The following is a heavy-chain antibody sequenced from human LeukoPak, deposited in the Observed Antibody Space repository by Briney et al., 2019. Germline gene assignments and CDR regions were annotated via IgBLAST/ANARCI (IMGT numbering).Heavy chain of an antibody. CDR2: ISTYNGDT. CDR1: GYTFTSYG. D-gene: IGHD1-20*01. V-gene: IGHV1-18*01. J-gene: IGHJ4*02. Sequence: ASVKVSCKASGYTFTSYGISWVRQAPGQGLEWMGWISTYNGDTDYAQKLQGRVTMTADTSTSTVYMELSSLRSEDTAVYYCARAYNWNDYFDYWGQGTLVTVSS. CDR3: ARAYNWNDYFDY.